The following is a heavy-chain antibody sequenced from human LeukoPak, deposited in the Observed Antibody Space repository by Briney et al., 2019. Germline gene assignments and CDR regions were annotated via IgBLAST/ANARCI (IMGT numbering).Heavy chain of an antibody. CDR2: IYPGDSDT. D-gene: IGHD2-2*01. CDR3: ARRYCSSTSCYGDLDY. V-gene: IGHV5-51*01. CDR1: GYSFTGYW. Sequence: GESLKISCKGSGYSFTGYWIGWVRQMPGKGLEWMGIIYPGDSDTRYSPSFQGQVTISADKSISTAYLQWSSLKASDTAMYYCARRYCSSTSCYGDLDYWGQGTLVTVSS. J-gene: IGHJ4*02.